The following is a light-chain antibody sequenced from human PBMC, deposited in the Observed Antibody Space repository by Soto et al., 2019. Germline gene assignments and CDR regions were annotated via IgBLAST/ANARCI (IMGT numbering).Light chain of an antibody. J-gene: IGKJ5*01. Sequence: DIQMTQSPSSVSASVGDRVTITCRASQSISSWLAWYQQQPGPVPKLLIYAASSLQSEVPSRFSGSGAGTQFTLTISSLQPQDFGTYYCQQGDSFPITFGQGTRLEIK. CDR3: QQGDSFPIT. CDR2: AAS. V-gene: IGKV1-12*01. CDR1: QSISSW.